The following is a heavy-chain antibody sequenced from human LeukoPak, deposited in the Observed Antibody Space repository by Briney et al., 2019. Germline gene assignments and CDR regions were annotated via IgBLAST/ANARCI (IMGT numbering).Heavy chain of an antibody. CDR1: GASVSISH. CDR3: SEGYFEPFDH. D-gene: IGHD2/OR15-2a*01. J-gene: IGHJ4*02. CDR2: LSYTGKT. Sequence: SETLSLTCVVSGASVSISHWNWIRQLPGKGLEWIGCLSYTGKTDYNPSLTSRVTIPLDTSKNQVSLKLRSVTAADTAVYYCSEGYFEPFDHWGQGTLVTVSS. V-gene: IGHV4-59*02.